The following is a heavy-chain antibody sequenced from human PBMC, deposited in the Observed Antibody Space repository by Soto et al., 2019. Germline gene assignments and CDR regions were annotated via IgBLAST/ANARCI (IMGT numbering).Heavy chain of an antibody. D-gene: IGHD4-17*01. CDR1: GGSISSGGYY. V-gene: IGHV4-31*03. CDR3: ARADYGGNSDVGDY. CDR2: IYYSGST. J-gene: IGHJ4*02. Sequence: SETLSLTCTVSGGSISSGGYYWSWIRQHPGKGLEWIGYIYYSGSTYYNPSLKSRVTISVDTSKNQFSLKLSSVTAADTAVYYCARADYGGNSDVGDYWGQGTPVTVSS.